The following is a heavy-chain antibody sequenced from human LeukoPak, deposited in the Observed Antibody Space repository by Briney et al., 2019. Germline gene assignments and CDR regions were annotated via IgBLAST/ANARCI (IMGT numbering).Heavy chain of an antibody. D-gene: IGHD3-22*01. CDR2: ISVRSNYI. Sequence: GGSLRLSRAASGYTFSSYSINWVRQAPGKGLEWVSSISVRSNYIYYADSVRGRFRISRDDARDSLYLQMNSLRAEDTAVYYCVRLRRNSDTSGFYYYYDFWGQGALVTVSS. J-gene: IGHJ4*02. CDR1: GYTFSSYS. V-gene: IGHV3-21*01. CDR3: VRLRRNSDTSGFYYYYDF.